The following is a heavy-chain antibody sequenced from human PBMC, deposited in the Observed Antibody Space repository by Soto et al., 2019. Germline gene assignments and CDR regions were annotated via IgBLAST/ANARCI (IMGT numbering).Heavy chain of an antibody. Sequence: QVQLQESGPGLVKPSETLSLTCTVSGGSVSGYYWSWIRQPPGKGLEWIGNTHYSGTSTYNPSLKSRVTISLDTSNNQYSRRLTSVTAADTAVYYCARGPQWLRSDNWFDPWGQGTRVTVSS. CDR2: THYSGTS. CDR3: ARGPQWLRSDNWFDP. D-gene: IGHD6-19*01. J-gene: IGHJ5*02. V-gene: IGHV4-59*02. CDR1: GGSVSGYY.